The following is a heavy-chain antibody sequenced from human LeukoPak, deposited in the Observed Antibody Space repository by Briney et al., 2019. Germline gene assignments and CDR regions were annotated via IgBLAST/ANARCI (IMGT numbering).Heavy chain of an antibody. Sequence: GGSLRLSCAASGFTFSSYGMHWVRQAPGKGLEWVAVISYDGSNKYYADSVKGRFTISRDNSKNTLYLQMNSLRAENTAVYYCGKVFVSSSCYYYHGMNVWGQGTRVTVSS. D-gene: IGHD6-13*01. V-gene: IGHV3-30*18. J-gene: IGHJ6*02. CDR3: GKVFVSSSCYYYHGMNV. CDR1: GFTFSSYG. CDR2: ISYDGSNK.